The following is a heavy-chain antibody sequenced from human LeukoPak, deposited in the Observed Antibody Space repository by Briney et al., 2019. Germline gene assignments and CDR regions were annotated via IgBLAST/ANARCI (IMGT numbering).Heavy chain of an antibody. J-gene: IGHJ5*02. Sequence: PSETLSLTCTVSGDSISSSDYYWAWIRQPPGKGLEWIGNIYYNGNTYYNPSLKSRVTISVDTSKNQFSLKLSSVTAADTAVYYCARGHDFPDLPHWFDPWGQGTLVTVSS. CDR1: GDSISSSDYY. CDR2: IYYNGNT. D-gene: IGHD3-3*01. CDR3: ARGHDFPDLPHWFDP. V-gene: IGHV4-39*07.